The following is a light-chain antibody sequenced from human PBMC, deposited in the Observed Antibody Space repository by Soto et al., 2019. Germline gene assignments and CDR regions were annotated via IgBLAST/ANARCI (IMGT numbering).Light chain of an antibody. Sequence: SVLTQPASVSGSPGQSITISCTGTSSDVGSYNLVSWYQHHPGKAPKLMIYEGSKRPSGVSNRFSGSKSGNTASLTISGLQAEDEADYFCCSYAGSNTFVFGTG. CDR3: CSYAGSNTFV. CDR1: SSDVGSYNL. V-gene: IGLV2-23*01. J-gene: IGLJ1*01. CDR2: EGS.